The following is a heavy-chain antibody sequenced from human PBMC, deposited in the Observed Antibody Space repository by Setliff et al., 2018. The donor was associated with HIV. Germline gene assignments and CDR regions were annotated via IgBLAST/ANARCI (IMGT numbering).Heavy chain of an antibody. CDR1: GASFSDYS. Sequence: SETLSLTCAVYGASFSDYSWSWIRQPPGKGLEWIGEINHSGSTNYNPSLKTRVTISVDTSKNQFSLKLYSVTAADTAVYYCASFELSTTSSAYWGQGALVTVSS. V-gene: IGHV4-34*01. D-gene: IGHD6-6*01. CDR3: ASFELSTTSSAY. J-gene: IGHJ4*02. CDR2: INHSGST.